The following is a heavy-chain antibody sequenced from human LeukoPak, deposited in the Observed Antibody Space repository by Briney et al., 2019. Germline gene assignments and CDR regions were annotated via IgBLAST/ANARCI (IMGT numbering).Heavy chain of an antibody. Sequence: GGSLRLSCAASAFTISNYWMSWVRQTPGKGLEWVANIKQDGSEKNYVDSVKGRFTISRDNVKNALYLQMNSLRAEDTGIYYCVRGAYYAAYWGQGTLVTVSS. CDR1: AFTISNYW. J-gene: IGHJ4*02. CDR2: IKQDGSEK. CDR3: VRGAYYAAY. V-gene: IGHV3-7*01. D-gene: IGHD2/OR15-2a*01.